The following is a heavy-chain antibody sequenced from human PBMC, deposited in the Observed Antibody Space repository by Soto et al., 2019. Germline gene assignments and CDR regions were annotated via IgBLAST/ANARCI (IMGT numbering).Heavy chain of an antibody. V-gene: IGHV4-31*03. CDR1: GGSISSGGYY. CDR3: ARDMGYSSSWYGNFDY. D-gene: IGHD6-13*01. CDR2: IYYSGST. Sequence: QVQLQESGPGLVKPSQTLSLTCTVSGGSISSGGYYWSWIRQHPGKGLEWIGYIYYSGSTYYNPSLKSRVTISVVTSKNQFSLKLSSVTAADTAVYYCARDMGYSSSWYGNFDYWGQGTLVTVSS. J-gene: IGHJ4*02.